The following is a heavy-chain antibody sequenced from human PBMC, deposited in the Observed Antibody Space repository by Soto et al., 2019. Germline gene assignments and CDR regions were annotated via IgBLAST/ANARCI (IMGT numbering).Heavy chain of an antibody. CDR3: ARDPSFGAFDI. Sequence: PGGSLRLSCGASGGASGLMFSRYEMYWVRQAPGKGLEWVSYISSRSGGTMKYADSVKGRFTISRDNAKNSLYLQMNSLRADDTAVYYCARDPSFGAFDIWGQGTMVTVSS. J-gene: IGHJ3*02. CDR1: GGASGLMFSRYE. V-gene: IGHV3-48*03. D-gene: IGHD3-10*01. CDR2: ISSRSGGTM.